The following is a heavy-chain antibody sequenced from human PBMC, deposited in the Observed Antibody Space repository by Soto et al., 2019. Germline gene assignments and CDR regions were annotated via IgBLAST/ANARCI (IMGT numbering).Heavy chain of an antibody. CDR1: GYIFTNYY. D-gene: IGHD2-15*01. Sequence: QVQLLQSGAEVKTPGATVKVSCKTSGYIFTNYYMHWVRQAPGQGLEWMGRLTPSDGGTVYAPKFQDRITVARETSATAVYMELSDLRFEDSAIYWGAGAPRFTPSGDLDYWGQGTLVTVSS. CDR3: AGAPRFTPSGDLDY. CDR2: LTPSDGGT. J-gene: IGHJ4*02. V-gene: IGHV1-46*01.